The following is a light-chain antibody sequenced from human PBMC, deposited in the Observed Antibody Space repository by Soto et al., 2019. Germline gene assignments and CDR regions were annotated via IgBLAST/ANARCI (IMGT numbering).Light chain of an antibody. CDR2: GAS. J-gene: IGKJ2*01. V-gene: IGKV3-20*01. CDR1: HSVSSSY. Sequence: EIVVTQSPGTLSLSPGERATLSCRASHSVSSSYLAWYQQNPGQAPRLLIYGASSRATGIPDRFSGSGSGTDFTLTISILEPEDFAVYYCQQYGSSPPYTFGQGTKLEIK. CDR3: QQYGSSPPYT.